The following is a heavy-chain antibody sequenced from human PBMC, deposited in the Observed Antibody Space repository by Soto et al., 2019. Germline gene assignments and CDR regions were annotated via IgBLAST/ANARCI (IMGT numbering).Heavy chain of an antibody. D-gene: IGHD1-26*01. CDR1: GFTFSSYA. J-gene: IGHJ4*02. Sequence: GGSLRLFCAASGFTFSSYAMHWVRQAPGKGLEWMAVISYDGSNKYYADSVKGRFTISRDNSKNTLYLQMNSLRAEDTAVYYCARGSGSSYWGQGTLVTVSS. CDR3: ARGSGSSY. CDR2: ISYDGSNK. V-gene: IGHV3-30-3*01.